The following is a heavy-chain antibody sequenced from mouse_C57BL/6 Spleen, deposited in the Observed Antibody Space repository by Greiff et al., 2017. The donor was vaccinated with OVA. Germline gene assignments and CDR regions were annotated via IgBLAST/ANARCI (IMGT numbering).Heavy chain of an antibody. CDR2: ISSGGSYT. V-gene: IGHV5-6*01. CDR3: ARQDGYYEDAMDY. CDR1: GFTFSSYG. D-gene: IGHD2-3*01. Sequence: EVQGVESGGDLVKPGGSLKLSCAASGFTFSSYGMSWVRQTPDKRLEWVATISSGGSYTYYPDSVKGRFTISRDNAKNTLYLQMSSLKSEDTAMYYCARQDGYYEDAMDYWGQGTSVTVSS. J-gene: IGHJ4*01.